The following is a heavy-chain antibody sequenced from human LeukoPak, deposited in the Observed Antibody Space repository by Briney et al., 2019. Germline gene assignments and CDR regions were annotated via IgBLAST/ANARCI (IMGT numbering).Heavy chain of an antibody. J-gene: IGHJ4*02. CDR2: INPKSGGT. D-gene: IGHD3-22*01. V-gene: IGHV1-2*02. CDR3: ARDVDYYDSSGYYYDFDY. Sequence: ASVKVSCKASGYTFIDYYIHWVRQAPGQGLEWMGWINPKSGGTEYAQKFQGRVTMTAGTSLTTVYLELSRVRFDDTAVYYCARDVDYYDSSGYYYDFDYWGQGTLVTVSS. CDR1: GYTFIDYY.